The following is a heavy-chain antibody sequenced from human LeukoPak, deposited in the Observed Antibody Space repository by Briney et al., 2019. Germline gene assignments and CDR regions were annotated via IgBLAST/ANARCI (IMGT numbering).Heavy chain of an antibody. Sequence: GGSLRLSCAASGFTFSNYAMSWVRQAPGKGLEWVAAISGSGGVTYYADSVKGRFTISRDNAKNSLYLQMNSLRAEDTAVYYCARDLTSDPYYYDSSGYLRDYWGQGTLVTVSS. CDR2: ISGSGGVT. CDR1: GFTFSNYA. J-gene: IGHJ4*02. D-gene: IGHD3-22*01. V-gene: IGHV3-21*01. CDR3: ARDLTSDPYYYDSSGYLRDY.